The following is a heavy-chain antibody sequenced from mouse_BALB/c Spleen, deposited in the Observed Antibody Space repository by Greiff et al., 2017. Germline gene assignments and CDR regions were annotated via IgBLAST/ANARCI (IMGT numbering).Heavy chain of an antibody. CDR1: GYTFTDYN. V-gene: IGHV1S29*02. CDR2: IYPYNGGT. J-gene: IGHJ3*01. Sequence: VHVKQSGPELVKPGASVKISCKASGYTFTDYNMHWVKQSHGKSLEWIGYIYPYNGGTGYNQKFKSKATLTVDNSSSTAYMELRSLTSEDSAVYYCARRIGYDGGFAYWGQGTLVTVSA. CDR3: ARRIGYDGGFAY. D-gene: IGHD2-2*01.